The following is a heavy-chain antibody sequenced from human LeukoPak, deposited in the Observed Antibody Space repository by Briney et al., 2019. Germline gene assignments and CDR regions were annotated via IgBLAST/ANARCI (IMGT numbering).Heavy chain of an antibody. J-gene: IGHJ5*02. CDR3: AADDWSQWFDP. D-gene: IGHD3-9*01. V-gene: IGHV3-23*01. CDR1: GFTFSSYA. CDR2: ISGSGDST. Sequence: GGSLRLSCAASGFTFSSYAMSWVRQAPGKGLEWVSAISGSGDSTYYADSVKGRFTISRDNFKNTLYLQMNSLRAEDTAVYYCAADDWSQWFDPWGQGTLVTVSS.